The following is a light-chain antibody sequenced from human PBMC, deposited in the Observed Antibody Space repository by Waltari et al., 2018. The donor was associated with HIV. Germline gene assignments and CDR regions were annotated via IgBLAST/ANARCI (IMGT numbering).Light chain of an antibody. V-gene: IGLV2-14*03. CDR1: SSDISTSDF. CDR3: SSYTTSNTVV. Sequence: QSALTQPASVSGSPGQPITISCPGTSSDISTSDFVSCYQKPPAKAPKLLIYDVTARPSGVSRRFSGSKSGSTASLTISSIQADDEADYYCSSYTTSNTVVFGPGTKLSVL. J-gene: IGLJ2*01. CDR2: DVT.